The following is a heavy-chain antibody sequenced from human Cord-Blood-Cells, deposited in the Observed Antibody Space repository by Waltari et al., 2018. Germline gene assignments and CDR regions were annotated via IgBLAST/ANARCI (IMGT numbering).Heavy chain of an antibody. D-gene: IGHD1-26*01. V-gene: IGHV4-39*07. CDR3: AREYGGSYYFDY. CDR1: GGSISSSSYY. Sequence: QLQLQESGPGLVKPSETLSLTCTVSGGSISSSSYYWGWIRQPPGKGLEWIGSIYYRGSTYYNPSLKSRVTISVDTSKTQFSLKLSSVTAADTAVYYCAREYGGSYYFDYWGQGTLVTVSS. J-gene: IGHJ4*02. CDR2: IYYRGST.